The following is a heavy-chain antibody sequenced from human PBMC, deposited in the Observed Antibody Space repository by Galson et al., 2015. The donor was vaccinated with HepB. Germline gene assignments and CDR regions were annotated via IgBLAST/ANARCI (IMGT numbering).Heavy chain of an antibody. CDR1: GGSISSSSYY. Sequence: TLSLTCTVSGGSISSSSYYWGWIRQPPGKGLEWIGSIYYSGRTNYNPSLKSRVTISVDTSKNQFSLKLSSVTAADTAVYYCAKLGYSSASFDYWGQGTLVTVSS. CDR3: AKLGYSSASFDY. CDR2: IYYSGRT. V-gene: IGHV4-39*01. D-gene: IGHD6-19*01. J-gene: IGHJ4*02.